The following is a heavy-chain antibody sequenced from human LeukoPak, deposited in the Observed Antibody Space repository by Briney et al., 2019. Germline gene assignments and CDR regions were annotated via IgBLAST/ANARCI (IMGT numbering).Heavy chain of an antibody. CDR2: ISGSGGST. V-gene: IGHV3-23*01. J-gene: IGHJ4*02. CDR1: GFTFSSYS. D-gene: IGHD3-9*01. CDR3: AKDLTARYYDILTGYYATEIDY. Sequence: GGSLRLSCAASGFTFSSYSMNWVRQAPGKGLEWVSAISGSGGSTYYADSVKGRFTISRDNSKNTLYLQMNSLRAEDTAVYYCAKDLTARYYDILTGYYATEIDYWGQGTLVTVSS.